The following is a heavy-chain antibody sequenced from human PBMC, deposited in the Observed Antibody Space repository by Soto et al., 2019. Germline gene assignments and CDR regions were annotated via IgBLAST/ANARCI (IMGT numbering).Heavy chain of an antibody. D-gene: IGHD1-26*01. J-gene: IGHJ4*02. CDR2: VYYRGST. CDR3: ARDLLRSSYYYLDY. Sequence: PSQNLCLPWSVADGPSVSLDWSWIRQPPGKGLEWIGYVYYRGSTSYNPSLKSRVTISVDTSKNQFSLKLASVTAADTAVYYCARDLLRSSYYYLDYWGQGALVTVSS. CDR1: DGPSVSLD. V-gene: IGHV4-59*11.